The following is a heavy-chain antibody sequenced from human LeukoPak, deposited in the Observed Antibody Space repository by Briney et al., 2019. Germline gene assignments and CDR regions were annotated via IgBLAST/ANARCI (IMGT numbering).Heavy chain of an antibody. J-gene: IGHJ4*02. CDR1: GGSISSSSYY. Sequence: PSETLSLTCTVSGGSISSSSYYWGWIRQPPGKGLEWIGRIYYRGSTYYHPSLKSRVTISVDTSKNQFSLKLSSVTAADTAVYYCARQGDYSSSWYEDYWGQGTLVTVSS. D-gene: IGHD6-13*01. V-gene: IGHV4-39*01. CDR3: ARQGDYSSSWYEDY. CDR2: IYYRGST.